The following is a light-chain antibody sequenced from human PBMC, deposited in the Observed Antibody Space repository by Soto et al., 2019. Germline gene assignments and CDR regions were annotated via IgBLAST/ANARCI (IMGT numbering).Light chain of an antibody. CDR1: SGHSNYA. CDR3: QTWATGSYV. V-gene: IGLV4-69*01. Sequence: QPVLTQSPSASASLGASVKLTCTLSSGHSNYAIAWHQQQSEKGPRYLMKVNSDGSHSKGDGIPDRFSGSSSGAERYLSISSLQSEDEADYYCQTWATGSYVFGTGTKVTVL. J-gene: IGLJ1*01. CDR2: VNSDGSH.